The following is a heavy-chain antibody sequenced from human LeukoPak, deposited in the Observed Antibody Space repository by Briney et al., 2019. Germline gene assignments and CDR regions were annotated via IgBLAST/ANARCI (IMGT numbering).Heavy chain of an antibody. Sequence: GGSLRLSCAASGFTFCAYWMSWLRQAPGKGLEWVAIISEDGSEEYYVPSVKGRFTISRDNARNSVYLQMNSLRAEDTSVYYCARPPSRRSTYGYGDFWGQGILVTVSS. CDR1: GFTFCAYW. V-gene: IGHV3-7*01. CDR2: ISEDGSEE. CDR3: ARPPSRRSTYGYGDF. D-gene: IGHD5-18*01. J-gene: IGHJ4*02.